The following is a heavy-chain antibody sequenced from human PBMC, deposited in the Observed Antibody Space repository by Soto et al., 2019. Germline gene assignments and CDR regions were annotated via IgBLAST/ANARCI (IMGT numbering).Heavy chain of an antibody. V-gene: IGHV4-59*01. CDR3: ERERYYDSSGYFRNWFDP. D-gene: IGHD3-22*01. CDR2: IYYSGST. Sequence: SETLSLTCTVCGGSISSYYWSWIRQPPGKGLEWIGYIYYSGSTNYNPSLKSRVTISVDTSKNQFSLKLSSVTAADTAVYYCERERYYDSSGYFRNWFDPWGQGTLVTVSS. J-gene: IGHJ5*02. CDR1: GGSISSYY.